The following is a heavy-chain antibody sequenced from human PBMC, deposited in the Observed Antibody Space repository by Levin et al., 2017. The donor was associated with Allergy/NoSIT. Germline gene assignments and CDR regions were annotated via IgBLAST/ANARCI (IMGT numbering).Heavy chain of an antibody. V-gene: IGHV3-9*01. CDR3: VKGSAAAGDLFDY. CDR1: GYSLGDYA. D-gene: IGHD6-13*01. CDR2: ISWNSGGI. J-gene: IGHJ4*02. Sequence: SCAASGYSLGDYAMHWVRQAPGKGLEWVSSISWNSGGIGYADSVKGRFTISRDNAKNSLYLQMNSLRAEDTALYYCVKGSAAAGDLFDYWGQGTLVTVSS.